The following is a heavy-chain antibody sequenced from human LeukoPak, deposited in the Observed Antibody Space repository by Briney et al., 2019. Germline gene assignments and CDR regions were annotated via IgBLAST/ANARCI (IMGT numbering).Heavy chain of an antibody. Sequence: GGSLRLSCAASGFSFSSYAMSWVRLAPGKGLEWVSSISGDGGTTYYPDSMRGRFTISRDNSMSTLFLQLHTLTAEDTAIYYCAKDRSYGSGTLYPLFDFRGLGTLVTVSS. V-gene: IGHV3-23*01. CDR1: GFSFSSYA. CDR2: ISGDGGTT. J-gene: IGHJ4*02. CDR3: AKDRSYGSGTLYPLFDF. D-gene: IGHD3-10*01.